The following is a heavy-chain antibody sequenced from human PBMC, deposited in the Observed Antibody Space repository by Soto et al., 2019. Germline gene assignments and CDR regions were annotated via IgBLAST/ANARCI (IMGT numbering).Heavy chain of an antibody. CDR3: ASPLYYYDSSGSIGFDY. V-gene: IGHV3-30*04. CDR1: GFNFDNYV. CDR2: ISYDGMNK. J-gene: IGHJ4*02. D-gene: IGHD3-22*01. Sequence: GGSLRLSCAASGFNFDNYVMHWVGQAPGKGLEWVAIISYDGMNKYYADSMKGRFTVSRGNSRNTLYLQMNGLRAEDTAVYYCASPLYYYDSSGSIGFDYWGQGT.